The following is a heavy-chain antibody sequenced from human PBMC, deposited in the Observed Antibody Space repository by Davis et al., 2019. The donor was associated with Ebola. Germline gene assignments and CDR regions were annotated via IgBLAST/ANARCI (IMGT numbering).Heavy chain of an antibody. J-gene: IGHJ4*02. CDR1: GYSLTGYY. CDR2: INPSSGGT. V-gene: IGHV1-2*06. Sequence: AASVKVSCKASGYSLTGYYLHWVRQAPGQGLEWMGQINPSSGGTKYAQKFQGRVTMTRDTSISTAYLELSRLRSDDTAVYFCARGPEDYYFDYWGQGTLVTVSS. D-gene: IGHD3/OR15-3a*01. CDR3: ARGPEDYYFDY.